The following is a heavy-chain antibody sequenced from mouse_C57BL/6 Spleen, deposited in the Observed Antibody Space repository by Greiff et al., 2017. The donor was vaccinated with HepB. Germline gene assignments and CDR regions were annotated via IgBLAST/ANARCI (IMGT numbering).Heavy chain of an antibody. D-gene: IGHD3-2*02. CDR2: INPSNGGT. Sequence: VKLQQPGPELVKPGASVKLSCKASGYTFTSYWMHWVKQRPGQGLEWIGNINPSNGGTNYNEKFKSKATLTVDKSSSTAYMQLSSLTSEDSAVYYCASPKILHSSGYAMDYWGQGTSVTVSS. V-gene: IGHV1-53*01. CDR3: ASPKILHSSGYAMDY. CDR1: GYTFTSYW. J-gene: IGHJ4*01.